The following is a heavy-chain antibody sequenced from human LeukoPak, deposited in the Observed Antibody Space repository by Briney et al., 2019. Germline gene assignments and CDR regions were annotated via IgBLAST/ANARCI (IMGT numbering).Heavy chain of an antibody. J-gene: IGHJ4*02. Sequence: SETLSLTCAVYGGSFSGYYWSWIRQPPGKGLEWIGEINHSGSTNYTPSLKSRVTISVDTSKNQFSLKLSSVTAADTAVYYCARDGWNDREGVDYWGQGTLVTVSS. CDR1: GGSFSGYY. CDR2: INHSGST. CDR3: ARDGWNDREGVDY. D-gene: IGHD1-1*01. V-gene: IGHV4-34*01.